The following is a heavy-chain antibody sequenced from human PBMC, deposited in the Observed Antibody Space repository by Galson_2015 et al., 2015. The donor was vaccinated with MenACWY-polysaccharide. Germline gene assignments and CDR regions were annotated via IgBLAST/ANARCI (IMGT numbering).Heavy chain of an antibody. V-gene: IGHV3-7*01. CDR3: ARDTRCVGSSGCYSWFDP. J-gene: IGHJ5*02. D-gene: IGHD2-21*01. Sequence: SLRLSCAASGFTFNTYWMSWVRQAPGKGLEWVANIKQDGSDKYYVESMKGRFTISRDNAENSLYLQMNSLRVEDTAVYYCARDTRCVGSSGCYSWFDPWGQGTLVTVSS. CDR1: GFTFNTYW. CDR2: IKQDGSDK.